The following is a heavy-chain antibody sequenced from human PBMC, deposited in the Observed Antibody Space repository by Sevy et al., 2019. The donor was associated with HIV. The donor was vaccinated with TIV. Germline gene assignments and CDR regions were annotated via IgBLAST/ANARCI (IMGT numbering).Heavy chain of an antibody. J-gene: IGHJ2*01. CDR1: GLTFSSYA. V-gene: IGHV3-30-3*01. CDR3: ARVTVTTSWYFDL. D-gene: IGHD4-17*01. Sequence: GGSLRLSCAASGLTFSSYAMHWVRQAPGKGLEWVAVISYDGSNKYYADSVKGRFTISRDNSKNTLYLQMNSLRAEDTAVYYCARVTVTTSWYFDLWGRGTLVTVSS. CDR2: ISYDGSNK.